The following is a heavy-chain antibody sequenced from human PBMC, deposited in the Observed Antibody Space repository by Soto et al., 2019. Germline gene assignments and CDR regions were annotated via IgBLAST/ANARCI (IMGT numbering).Heavy chain of an antibody. J-gene: IGHJ4*02. CDR3: ARHMYSYDSSGPSWFFDY. D-gene: IGHD3-22*01. Sequence: LSLTCSVSGDSISGSTYYWGWIRQPPGKGLEWIGSIYYRGYTYYNPSLKSRVTVSVDTSKEQFSLRLSSVTATDTSIYYCARHMYSYDSSGPSWFFDYWGQGALVTVSS. V-gene: IGHV4-39*01. CDR2: IYYRGYT. CDR1: GDSISGSTYY.